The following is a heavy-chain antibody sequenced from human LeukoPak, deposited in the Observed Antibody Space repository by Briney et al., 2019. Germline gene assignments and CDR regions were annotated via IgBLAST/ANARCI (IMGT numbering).Heavy chain of an antibody. CDR1: GFTFSSYG. V-gene: IGHV3-30*18. Sequence: GGSLRLSCAASGFTFSSYGMHWVRQAPGKGLEWVAVISYDGSDKYYADSVKGRFTISRDNSKNTLYLQMNSLRAEDTAVYYCAKLGTTGTTGSHTDYWGQGALVTVSS. D-gene: IGHD1-1*01. J-gene: IGHJ4*02. CDR2: ISYDGSDK. CDR3: AKLGTTGTTGSHTDY.